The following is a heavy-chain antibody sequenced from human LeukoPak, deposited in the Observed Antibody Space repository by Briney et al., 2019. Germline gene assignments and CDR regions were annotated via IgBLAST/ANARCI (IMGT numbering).Heavy chain of an antibody. D-gene: IGHD5-18*01. J-gene: IGHJ4*02. Sequence: SETLSLTCTVSGGSISGSFWSWIRQSPGEGLEFIGYIYYTGAASYNPSLNSRVSMSVDMSKNQFSLKLSSVTAADTAVYYCARGSTGRGYSYGWYLWGQGTLVTVSS. CDR2: IYYTGAA. CDR1: GGSISGSF. CDR3: ARGSTGRGYSYGWYL. V-gene: IGHV4-59*12.